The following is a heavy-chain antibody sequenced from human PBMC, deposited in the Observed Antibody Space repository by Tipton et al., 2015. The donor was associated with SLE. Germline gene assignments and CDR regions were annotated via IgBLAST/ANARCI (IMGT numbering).Heavy chain of an antibody. CDR1: GFTFSSYW. CDR2: INQDGSEI. V-gene: IGHV3-7*01. D-gene: IGHD1-14*01. Sequence: SLRLSCEASGFTFSSYWMNWVRQAPGKGLEWVANINQDGSEIFYVDSVKGRFTIFRDNAKDTVYLQMNSLRAEDTALYYCAREPSTGALDYWGQGNLVTVSS. CDR3: AREPSTGALDY. J-gene: IGHJ4*02.